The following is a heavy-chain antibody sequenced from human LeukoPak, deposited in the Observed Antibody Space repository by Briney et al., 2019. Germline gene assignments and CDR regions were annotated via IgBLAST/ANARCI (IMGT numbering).Heavy chain of an antibody. CDR2: MNPNSGNT. J-gene: IGHJ4*02. CDR1: GYTFTSYD. Sequence: GASVKVSCKASGYTFTSYDINWVRQATGQGLEWMGWMNPNSGNTGYAQKFQGRVTMTRDTSTSTVYMELSSLRSEDTAVYYCARETGQQLAPFDYWGQGTLVTVSS. D-gene: IGHD6-13*01. V-gene: IGHV1-8*02. CDR3: ARETGQQLAPFDY.